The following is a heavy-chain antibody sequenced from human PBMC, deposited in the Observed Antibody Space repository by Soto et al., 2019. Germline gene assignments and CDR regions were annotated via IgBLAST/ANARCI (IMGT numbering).Heavy chain of an antibody. V-gene: IGHV3-30-3*01. CDR3: ARSSTAMAYDLDY. D-gene: IGHD5-18*01. J-gene: IGHJ4*02. CDR1: GFTFSSYA. CDR2: ISYDGSNK. Sequence: GGSLRLSCAASGFTFSSYAMHWVRQAPGKGLEWVAVISYDGSNKYYADSVKGRFTISRDNSKNTLYLQMNSLRAEDTAVYYCARSSTAMAYDLDYWGQGTLVTVSS.